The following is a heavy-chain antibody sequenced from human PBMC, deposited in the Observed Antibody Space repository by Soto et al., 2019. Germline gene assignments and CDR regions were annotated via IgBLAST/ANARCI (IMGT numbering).Heavy chain of an antibody. CDR1: GYTFTSHD. V-gene: IGHV1-8*01. CDR2: MNPNSGNT. D-gene: IGHD2-21*02. Sequence: ASVKVSCKASGYTFTSHDINWVRQATGQGLEWMGWMNPNSGNTGYAQKFQGRVTMTRNTSISTAYMELSSLRSEDTAMYYCARSKSVTAHRPPSDGHNRREPRHWG. CDR3: ARSKSVTAHRPPSDGHNRREPRH. J-gene: IGHJ1*01.